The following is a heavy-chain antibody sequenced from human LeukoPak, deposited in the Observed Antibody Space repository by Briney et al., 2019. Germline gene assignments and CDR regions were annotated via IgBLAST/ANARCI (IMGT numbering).Heavy chain of an antibody. CDR3: TSSERYSSSCYGLVDY. Sequence: PGRSLRLSRAASGFTFCSYSMNSVRQAPGKGLECLSCITSGSGTVYSADSVKGRFAISRDNANNSLYLQMNSLIAEDTAVYYCTSSERYSSSCYGLVDYWGQGTLVSVSS. J-gene: IGHJ4*02. D-gene: IGHD6-13*01. CDR2: ITSGSGTV. CDR1: GFTFCSYS. V-gene: IGHV3-48*01.